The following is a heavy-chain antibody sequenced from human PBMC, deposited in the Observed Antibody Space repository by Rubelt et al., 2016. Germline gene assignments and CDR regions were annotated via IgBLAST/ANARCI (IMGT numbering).Heavy chain of an antibody. CDR3: ARDLGSGNYYNLNWFDP. CDR1: GFTFSNYW. V-gene: IGHV3-7*03. Sequence: EVQLVESGGGLVQPGGSLRLSCAASGFTFSNYWISWVRQAPGKGLEWVANIKEDGSEKHYVDSVKGRFTISRDNAKNSLYLQMNSLRAEDTAVYYCARDLGSGNYYNLNWFDPWGQGTLVTVSS. CDR2: IKEDGSEK. D-gene: IGHD3-10*02. J-gene: IGHJ5*02.